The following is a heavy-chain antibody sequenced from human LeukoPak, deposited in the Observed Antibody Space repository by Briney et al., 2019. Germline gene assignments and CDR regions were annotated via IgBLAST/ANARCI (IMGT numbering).Heavy chain of an antibody. CDR2: INHSGST. V-gene: IGHV4-34*01. CDR3: ARDGYSGNLDY. Sequence: SETLSLTCAVYGGSFSGYYWSWIRQPPGKGLEWIGEINHSGSTNYNPSLKSRVTISVDTSKNQFSLKLSSVTAADTAVYYCARDGYSGNLDYWGQGTLVTVSS. D-gene: IGHD5-24*01. J-gene: IGHJ4*02. CDR1: GGSFSGYY.